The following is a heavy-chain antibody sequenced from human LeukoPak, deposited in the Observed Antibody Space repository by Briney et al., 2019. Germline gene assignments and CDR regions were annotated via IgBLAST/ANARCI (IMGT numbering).Heavy chain of an antibody. D-gene: IGHD5-18*01. CDR3: ARDRYSYDFYYYYYYMDV. V-gene: IGHV1-18*01. CDR2: ISAYNGNT. J-gene: IGHJ6*03. Sequence: ASVKVSCKASGYTFTSYGISWVRQAPGQGLEWMGWISAYNGNTNYAQKLQGRVTMTTDTSTSTAYMELRSLRSDDTAVYYCARDRYSYDFYYYYYYMDVWGKGTTVTVSS. CDR1: GYTFTSYG.